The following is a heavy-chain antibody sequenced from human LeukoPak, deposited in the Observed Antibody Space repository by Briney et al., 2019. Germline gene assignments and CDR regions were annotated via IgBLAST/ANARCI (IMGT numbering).Heavy chain of an antibody. Sequence: ASVKVSCKASGYTFTSYGISWVRQAPGQGLEWMGWISAYNGNTNYAQKLQGRATMTTDTSTSTAYMELRSLRSDDTAVYYCARQGSAYCSSTSCYKGYWFDPWGQGTLVTVSS. J-gene: IGHJ5*02. CDR3: ARQGSAYCSSTSCYKGYWFDP. D-gene: IGHD2-2*02. V-gene: IGHV1-18*01. CDR2: ISAYNGNT. CDR1: GYTFTSYG.